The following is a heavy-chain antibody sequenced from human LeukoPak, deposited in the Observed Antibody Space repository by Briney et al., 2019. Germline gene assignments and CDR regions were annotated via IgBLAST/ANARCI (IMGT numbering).Heavy chain of an antibody. CDR1: GYSISSGYY. CDR3: ARGRAGSYRSYFDY. CDR2: IYHSGST. V-gene: IGHV4-38-2*01. D-gene: IGHD3-10*01. Sequence: PSETLSLTCAVSGYSISSGYYWGWIRQPPGKALEWIGSIYHSGSTYYNPSLQSRVTISVDTSKNQFSLNLSSVTAADTAVYYCARGRAGSYRSYFDYWGQGTLVTVSS. J-gene: IGHJ4*02.